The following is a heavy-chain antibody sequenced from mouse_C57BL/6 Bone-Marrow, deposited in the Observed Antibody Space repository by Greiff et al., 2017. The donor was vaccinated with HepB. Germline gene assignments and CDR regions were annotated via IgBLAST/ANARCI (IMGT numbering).Heavy chain of an antibody. D-gene: IGHD2-4*01. J-gene: IGHJ3*01. CDR1: GYSFTGYY. Sequence: VQLQQSGPELVKPGASVKISCKASGYSFTGYYMNWVKQSPEKSLEWIGEFNPSTGGTTYNQKFKAKATLTVDKSSSTAYMQLKSLTSEDSAVYYCARYDYLFACWGQGTLVTVSA. V-gene: IGHV1-42*01. CDR3: ARYDYLFAC. CDR2: FNPSTGGT.